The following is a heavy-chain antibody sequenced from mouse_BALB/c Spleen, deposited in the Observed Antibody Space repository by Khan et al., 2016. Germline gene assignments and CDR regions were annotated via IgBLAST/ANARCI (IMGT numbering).Heavy chain of an antibody. D-gene: IGHD2-1*01. J-gene: IGHJ4*01. V-gene: IGHV1S135*01. CDR3: ASDLLWYAMDY. CDR1: GYTFTTYT. Sequence: VQLQQPGPELVKPGASVKVSCKASGYTFTTYTMYWVKQSHGKNLEWIGYIDPYNGNTTYNQKFKGKATLTVDKSSSTAYMHLNSLASDDSAVXYCASDLLWYAMDYWGQGTSVTVSS. CDR2: IDPYNGNT.